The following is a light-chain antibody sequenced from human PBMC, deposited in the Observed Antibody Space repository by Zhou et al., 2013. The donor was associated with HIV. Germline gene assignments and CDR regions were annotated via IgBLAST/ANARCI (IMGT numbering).Light chain of an antibody. Sequence: DTQMTQSPSSLSAPVGDRVTITCQASQDISNYLNWYQHKPGKAPDLLIYDASALGTGVPSRFSGSGSGTDFSLTISSLQPEDVATYYCQHYDVLGIILGGGT. J-gene: IGKJ4*01. CDR2: DAS. CDR1: QDISNY. CDR3: QHYDVLGII. V-gene: IGKV1-33*01.